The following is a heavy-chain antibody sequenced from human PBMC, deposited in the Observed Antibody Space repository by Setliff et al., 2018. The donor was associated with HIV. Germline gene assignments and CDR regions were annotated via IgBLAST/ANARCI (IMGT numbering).Heavy chain of an antibody. D-gene: IGHD3-10*01. CDR1: GGSMNNYY. V-gene: IGHV4-59*01. Sequence: SETLSLTCTVSGGSMNNYYWNWIRQTPGKGLEWIGYIYENAYAHYTVSLRSRVTVPMDTSKNQFSLTLRSVTAADRAVYYCARAQMHRGVVSWSLYYFDYWGQGALVTVSS. CDR2: IYENAYA. J-gene: IGHJ4*02. CDR3: ARAQMHRGVVSWSLYYFDY.